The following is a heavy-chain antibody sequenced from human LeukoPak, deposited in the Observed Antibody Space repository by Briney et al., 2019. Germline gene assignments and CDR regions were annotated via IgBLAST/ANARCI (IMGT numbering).Heavy chain of an antibody. Sequence: ASVKVSCTASGYTFTGYYMHWVRQAPGQGLEWMGWINPNIGGTNYAQQFQGWVTITRDTAISTAYMELSRLRSDDTAVYYCARDRVRGSGWYSELEPRDAFDIWGQGTMVTVSS. D-gene: IGHD6-19*01. V-gene: IGHV1-2*04. J-gene: IGHJ3*02. CDR3: ARDRVRGSGWYSELEPRDAFDI. CDR2: INPNIGGT. CDR1: GYTFTGYY.